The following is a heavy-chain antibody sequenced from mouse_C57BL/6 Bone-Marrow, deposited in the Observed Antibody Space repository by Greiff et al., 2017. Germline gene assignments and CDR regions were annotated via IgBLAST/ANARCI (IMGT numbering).Heavy chain of an antibody. CDR3: ASRWLLFDY. Sequence: EVQLQQSGPVLVKPGASVKMSCKASGYTFTDYYMNWVKQSHGKSLEWIGVINPYNGGTSYNQKFKGKATLTVDKSSSTAYMELNSLTSEDSAVYYCASRWLLFDYWGQGTTLTVSS. V-gene: IGHV1-19*01. J-gene: IGHJ2*01. D-gene: IGHD2-3*01. CDR2: INPYNGGT. CDR1: GYTFTDYY.